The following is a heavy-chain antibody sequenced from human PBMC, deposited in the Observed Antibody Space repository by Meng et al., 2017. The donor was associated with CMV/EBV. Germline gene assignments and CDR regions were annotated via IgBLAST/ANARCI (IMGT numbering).Heavy chain of an antibody. J-gene: IGHJ6*02. CDR3: ARVQIPGLHQRDVVVPGYGMDV. D-gene: IGHD2-2*01. CDR2: ISSSSSYI. Sequence: GESLKISCAASGFTFSSYSMNWVRQAPGKGLEWVSSISSSSSYIYYAKSVKGRFTISRDNAKNSLYLQMNSLRAEDTAVYYCARVQIPGLHQRDVVVPGYGMDVWGQGTTVTVSS. CDR1: GFTFSSYS. V-gene: IGHV3-21*01.